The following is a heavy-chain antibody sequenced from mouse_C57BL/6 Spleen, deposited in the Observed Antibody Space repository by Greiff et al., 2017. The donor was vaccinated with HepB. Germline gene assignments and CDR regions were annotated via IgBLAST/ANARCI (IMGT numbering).Heavy chain of an antibody. Sequence: EVQVVESGGGLVKPGGSLKLSCAASGFTFSSYTMSWVRQTPEKRLEWVATISGGGGNTYYPDSVKGRFTISRDNAKNTLYLQMSSLRSEDTALYYCARVDGYYSYYFDYRGQGTTLTVSS. CDR2: ISGGGGNT. V-gene: IGHV5-9*01. CDR1: GFTFSSYT. D-gene: IGHD2-3*01. CDR3: ARVDGYYSYYFDY. J-gene: IGHJ2*01.